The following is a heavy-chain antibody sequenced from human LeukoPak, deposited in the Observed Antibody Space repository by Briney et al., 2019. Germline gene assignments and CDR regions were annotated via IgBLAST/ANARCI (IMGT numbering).Heavy chain of an antibody. V-gene: IGHV5-51*01. CDR2: IYPGDSDT. CDR3: ARGHCSSTSCYNGYDY. CDR1: GYSFTSYW. Sequence: GESLQISCKGSGYSFTSYWIGWVCQMPGKGLEWMGIIYPGDSDTRYSPSFQGQVTISADKSISTAYLQWSSLKASDTAMYYCARGHCSSTSCYNGYDYWGQGTLVTVSS. D-gene: IGHD2-2*02. J-gene: IGHJ4*02.